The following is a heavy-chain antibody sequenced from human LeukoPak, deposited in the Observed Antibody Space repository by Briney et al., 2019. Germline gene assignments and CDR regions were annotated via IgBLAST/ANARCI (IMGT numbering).Heavy chain of an antibody. J-gene: IGHJ4*02. CDR3: TTDGRNYDFWSGLAYYFDY. V-gene: IGHV3-15*01. Sequence: GGSLRLSCAASGFTFSNAWMSWVRQAPGKGLEWVGRIKSKTDGGTTDYAAPVKARFTISRDDSKNTLYLQMNSLKTEDTAVYYCTTDGRNYDFWSGLAYYFDYWGQGTLVTVSS. CDR2: IKSKTDGGTT. D-gene: IGHD3-3*01. CDR1: GFTFSNAW.